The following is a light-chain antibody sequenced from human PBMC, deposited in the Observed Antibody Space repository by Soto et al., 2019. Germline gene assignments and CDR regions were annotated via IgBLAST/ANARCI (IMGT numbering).Light chain of an antibody. J-gene: IGKJ4*01. Sequence: EIVLTQSPATLSLSPGERAILSCRASQSVSTFFAWYQQRPGQAPRLLIYDASKRATGIPARFSGSGSGTDLTLTISSPEPEDFAVYYCQHRFNWPLTFGGGTTVELK. CDR1: QSVSTF. CDR3: QHRFNWPLT. V-gene: IGKV3-11*01. CDR2: DAS.